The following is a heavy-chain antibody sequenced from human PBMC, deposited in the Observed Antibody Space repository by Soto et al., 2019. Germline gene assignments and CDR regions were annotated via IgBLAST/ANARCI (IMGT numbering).Heavy chain of an antibody. CDR1: GYTFTGYY. CDR3: ARDLDCSSTSCPSNYYYYYGMDV. J-gene: IGHJ6*02. CDR2: INPNSGGT. Sequence: ASVKVSCKASGYTFTGYYMHWVRQAPGQGLEWMGWINPNSGGTNYAQKFQGRVTMTRDTSISTAYMELSRLRSDDTAVYYCARDLDCSSTSCPSNYYYYYGMDVWGQGTTVTVS. D-gene: IGHD2-2*01. V-gene: IGHV1-2*02.